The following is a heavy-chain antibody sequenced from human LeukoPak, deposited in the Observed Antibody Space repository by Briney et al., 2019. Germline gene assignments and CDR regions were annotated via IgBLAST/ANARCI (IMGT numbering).Heavy chain of an antibody. J-gene: IGHJ4*02. V-gene: IGHV3-48*02. D-gene: IGHD3-22*01. CDR2: ISSSSSTI. CDR3: ARARITYYYDSSGYYPDY. CDR1: GFTFSSYS. Sequence: GGSLRLSCAASGFTFSSYSMNWVRQAPGKGLESVSYISSSSSTIYYADSVKGRFTISRDNAKNSLYLQMNSLRDEDTAVYYCARARITYYYDSSGYYPDYWGQGTLVTVSS.